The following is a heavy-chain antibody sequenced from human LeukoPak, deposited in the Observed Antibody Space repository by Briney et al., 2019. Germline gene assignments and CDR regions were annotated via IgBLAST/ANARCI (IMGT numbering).Heavy chain of an antibody. CDR3: ARRYYYGSGVGMDV. V-gene: IGHV3-7*01. D-gene: IGHD3-10*01. CDR1: GSTFSSYW. J-gene: IGHJ6*04. Sequence: PGGSLRLSCAASGSTFSSYWMSWVRQAPGKGLEWVANIKQDGSEKYYVDSVKGRFTISRDNAKNSLYLQMNSLRAEDTAVYYCARRYYYGSGVGMDVWGKGTTVTVSS. CDR2: IKQDGSEK.